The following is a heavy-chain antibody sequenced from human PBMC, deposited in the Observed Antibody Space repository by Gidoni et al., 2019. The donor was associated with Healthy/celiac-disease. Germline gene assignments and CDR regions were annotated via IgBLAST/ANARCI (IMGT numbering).Heavy chain of an antibody. D-gene: IGHD1-1*01. J-gene: IGHJ4*02. CDR2: IYYSGST. CDR1: GGSISSGGYY. Sequence: QVQLQESGPGLVKHSQTLSLPCTVSGGSISSGGYYWSWIRQHPGKGLEWIGYIYYSGSTYYNPSLKSRVTISVDTSKNQFSLKLSSVTAADTAVYYCAKSKSAWEPVDYWGQGTLVTVSS. V-gene: IGHV4-31*03. CDR3: AKSKSAWEPVDY.